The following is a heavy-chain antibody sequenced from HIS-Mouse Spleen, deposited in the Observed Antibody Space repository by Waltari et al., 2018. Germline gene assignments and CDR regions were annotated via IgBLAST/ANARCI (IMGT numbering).Heavy chain of an antibody. CDR1: AGPITSISSY. V-gene: IGHV4-39*07. D-gene: IGHD6-13*01. CDR2: IYYSGRT. Sequence: QLQLQESVPGLVKPSETLSLTCTVPAGPITSISSYWGWLRQTPGKGLEWIGSIYYSGRTYYNPSLKIRVTISVDTSKNQFSLKLSSVTAADTAVYYCAREIPYSSSWYDWYFDLWGRGTLVTVSS. CDR3: AREIPYSSSWYDWYFDL. J-gene: IGHJ2*01.